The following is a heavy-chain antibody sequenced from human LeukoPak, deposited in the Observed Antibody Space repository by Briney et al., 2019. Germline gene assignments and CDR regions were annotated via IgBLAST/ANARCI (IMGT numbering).Heavy chain of an antibody. CDR1: GGSISSSSYY. CDR2: IYYSGST. Sequence: PSETLSLTCTVSGGSISSSSYYWGWIRQPPGKGLEWIGSIYYSGSTYYNPSLKSRVTISVDTSKNQFSLKLSSVTAADTAVYYCAREMGAVNWFDPWGQGTLVTVSS. V-gene: IGHV4-39*07. D-gene: IGHD1-26*01. CDR3: AREMGAVNWFDP. J-gene: IGHJ5*02.